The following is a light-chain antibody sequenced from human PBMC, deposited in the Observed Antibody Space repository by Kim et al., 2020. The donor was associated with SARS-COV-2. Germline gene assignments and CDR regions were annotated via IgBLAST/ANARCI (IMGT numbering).Light chain of an antibody. CDR2: EDT. V-gene: IGLV3-1*01. Sequence: SYELTQPPSVSVSPGQTATITCSGDKLGEKYACWYQQKPGLSPVVVIYEDTKRPPGIPERFSGSNSGNTVTLTISGTQAMDEAAYYCQAWDSSTVVFGEGTQLTVL. CDR3: QAWDSSTVV. CDR1: KLGEKY. J-gene: IGLJ2*01.